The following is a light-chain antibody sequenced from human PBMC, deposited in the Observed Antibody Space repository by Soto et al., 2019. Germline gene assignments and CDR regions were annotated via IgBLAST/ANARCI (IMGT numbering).Light chain of an antibody. V-gene: IGKV3-20*01. CDR3: KQYGSSPLT. Sequence: EIVLTQSPGTLSLSPGERATLSCRASQSVSNNYLAWYQQKPGQAHRLLIYGAYNRATGIQDRFSGSGSGTDFTLTISRLEPEDFAVYYCKQYGSSPLTFGGGTKVDIK. J-gene: IGKJ4*01. CDR1: QSVSNNY. CDR2: GAY.